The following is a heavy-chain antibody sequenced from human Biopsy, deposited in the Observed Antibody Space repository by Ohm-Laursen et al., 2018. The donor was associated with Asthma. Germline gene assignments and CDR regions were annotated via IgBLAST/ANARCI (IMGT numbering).Heavy chain of an antibody. D-gene: IGHD6-6*01. CDR3: ARGKTWGRSYYFDY. Sequence: SLRLSCTASGFTFSNYVMHWVRQAPGKGLEWVAGIFFDGSNKYYADSVKGRFTISRDNSKDTLYLQVNSLRGDDTAVYYCARGKTWGRSYYFDYWGQGTLVTVSS. V-gene: IGHV3-30-3*01. J-gene: IGHJ4*02. CDR2: IFFDGSNK. CDR1: GFTFSNYV.